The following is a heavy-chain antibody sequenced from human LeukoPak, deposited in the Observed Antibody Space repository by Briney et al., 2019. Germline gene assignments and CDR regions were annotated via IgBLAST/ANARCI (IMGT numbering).Heavy chain of an antibody. Sequence: PGGSLRLSCAASGFTFSSYAMSWVRQAPGKGLEWVSAISGSGGSTYYADSVKGRFTISGDNSKNTLYLQMNSLRAEDTAVYYCAKSRGSSWTYYFDYWGQGTLVTVSS. V-gene: IGHV3-23*01. CDR2: ISGSGGST. D-gene: IGHD6-13*01. J-gene: IGHJ4*02. CDR1: GFTFSSYA. CDR3: AKSRGSSWTYYFDY.